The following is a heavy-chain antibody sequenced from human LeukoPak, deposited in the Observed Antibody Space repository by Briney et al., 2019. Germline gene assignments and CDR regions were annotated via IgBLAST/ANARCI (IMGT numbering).Heavy chain of an antibody. V-gene: IGHV3-9*01. Sequence: GRSLRLSCGASGFTVGDDAMDWVRQAPGKGLEWVSGISRNSGSIGYADSVKGRFTISRDNAKNSLYLQMNSLRAEDTALYYCAKHARGRHLDAVDIWGQGTMVTVSS. CDR1: GFTVGDDA. J-gene: IGHJ3*02. CDR2: ISRNSGSI. CDR3: AKHARGRHLDAVDI.